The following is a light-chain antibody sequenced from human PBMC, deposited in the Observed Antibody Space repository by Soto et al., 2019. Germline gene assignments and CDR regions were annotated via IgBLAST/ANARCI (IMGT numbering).Light chain of an antibody. Sequence: DIQMTLSPSSLSASVGDRITITCRASQDISNYLAWYQQKPGKVPKLLIYSASTLQSGVPSRFSGSGSGTDFTLTISSLQPEDVATYFCQKYNSALTFGQGTRLEIK. J-gene: IGKJ5*01. V-gene: IGKV1-27*01. CDR2: SAS. CDR3: QKYNSALT. CDR1: QDISNY.